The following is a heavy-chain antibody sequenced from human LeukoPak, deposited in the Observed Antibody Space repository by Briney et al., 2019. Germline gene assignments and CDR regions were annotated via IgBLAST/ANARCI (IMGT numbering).Heavy chain of an antibody. J-gene: IGHJ4*02. D-gene: IGHD4/OR15-4a*01. Sequence: GGSLRLSCAASGFTFSSYWMSWVRQAPGKGLEWVSFIYSDNTHYSDSVKGRFTISRDNSKNTLYLQMNSLRAEDTAVNYCARRAGAYSHPYDYWGQGTLVTVSS. CDR1: GFTFSSYW. CDR3: ARRAGAYSHPYDY. V-gene: IGHV3-53*01. CDR2: IYSDNT.